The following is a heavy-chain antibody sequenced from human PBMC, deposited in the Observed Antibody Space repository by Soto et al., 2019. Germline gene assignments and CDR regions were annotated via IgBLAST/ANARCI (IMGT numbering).Heavy chain of an antibody. CDR1: GGSIARSGYY. CDR3: ARPHYYGSGSYGYWFDP. CDR2: NYYTGST. J-gene: IGHJ5*02. D-gene: IGHD3-10*01. V-gene: IGHV4-39*02. Sequence: PSETLSLTCTVSGGSIARSGYYWGWIRQPPGKGLEWIGSNYYTGSTYYNPSLKSRLTTSVDMSKNHFSLKLSSVTAADTAVYYCARPHYYGSGSYGYWFDPWGQGTLVTVSS.